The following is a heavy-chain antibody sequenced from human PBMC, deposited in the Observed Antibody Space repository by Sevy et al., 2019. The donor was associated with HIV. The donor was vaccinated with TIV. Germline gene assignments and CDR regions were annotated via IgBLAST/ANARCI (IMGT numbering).Heavy chain of an antibody. J-gene: IGHJ3*02. CDR2: ISGLSNYI. V-gene: IGHV3-21*01. Sequence: GGSLRLSCAASGFTFSSYSMNWVRQAPGKGLEWVSFISGLSNYIYYADSVKGRFTISRDNAKNSVCLQMNSLRAEDTALYYCARDPLSTLFDASDIWGQGTMVTVSS. D-gene: IGHD2-15*01. CDR3: ARDPLSTLFDASDI. CDR1: GFTFSSYS.